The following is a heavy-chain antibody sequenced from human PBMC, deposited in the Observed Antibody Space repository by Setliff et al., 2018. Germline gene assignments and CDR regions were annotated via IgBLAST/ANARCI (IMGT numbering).Heavy chain of an antibody. Sequence: PGGSLRLSCVASGFTFSRYWMSWVRQAPGRGLEWVANIKQDGSEKYYVDSVKGRFTISRDNAKNSLYLQMNSLRAEDTAVYYCARDLLYSNYAKGYYYYGMDVWGQGTTVTVSS. CDR2: IKQDGSEK. D-gene: IGHD4-4*01. J-gene: IGHJ6*02. CDR1: GFTFSRYW. CDR3: ARDLLYSNYAKGYYYYGMDV. V-gene: IGHV3-7*01.